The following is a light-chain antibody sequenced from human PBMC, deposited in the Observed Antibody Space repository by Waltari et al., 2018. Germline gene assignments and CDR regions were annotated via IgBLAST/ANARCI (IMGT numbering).Light chain of an antibody. J-gene: IGKJ2*01. V-gene: IGKV3-15*01. CDR3: QQYNNWPPPYA. CDR1: QSVSTF. CDR2: GTF. Sequence: ETVLMQSPAILSVSPGEVVTLSCRASQSVSTFLAWYQQKPGQAPRLLIYGTFTRATGVSARFSGSGYGTEFTLTITNLQSEDSAVYYCQQYNNWPPPYAFGQGTKLEIK.